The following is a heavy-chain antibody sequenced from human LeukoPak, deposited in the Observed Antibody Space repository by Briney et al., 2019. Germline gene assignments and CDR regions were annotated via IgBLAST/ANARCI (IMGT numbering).Heavy chain of an antibody. V-gene: IGHV3-72*01. J-gene: IGHJ4*02. CDR2: TKNKAENFAT. CDR3: TRWRSGVSV. CDR1: GYIFSDHY. D-gene: IGHD3-3*01. Sequence: GGSLRLSCAVSGYIFSDHYIDWVRQAPGKGLEWVGHTKNKAENFATEYAASVIGRFTISRDDSTNSVFLQMNSLKTDDTAVYYCTRWRSGVSVWGQGTLVTVSS.